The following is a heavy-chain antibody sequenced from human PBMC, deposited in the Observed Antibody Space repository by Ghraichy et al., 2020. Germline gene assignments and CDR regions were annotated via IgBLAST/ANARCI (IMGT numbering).Heavy chain of an antibody. CDR3: ARGRGFGP. CDR1: GFTFSSSW. CDR2: IKEDGSAK. J-gene: IGHJ5*02. V-gene: IGHV3-7*03. Sequence: GGSLRLSCTASGFTFSSSWMIWVRQAPGKGLEWVANIKEDGSAKFHVDSVKGRFTVSRDNAKNLLYLQMDSLRVEDTAVYYCARGRGFGPWGQGTLVTVSS.